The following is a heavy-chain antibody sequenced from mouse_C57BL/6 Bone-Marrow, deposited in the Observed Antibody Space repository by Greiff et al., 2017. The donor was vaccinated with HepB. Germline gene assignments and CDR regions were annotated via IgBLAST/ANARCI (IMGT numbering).Heavy chain of an antibody. CDR3: ARKGTGTPYYYAMDY. J-gene: IGHJ4*01. Sequence: LVESGAELARPGASVKLSCKASGYTFTSYGISWVKQRTGQGLEWIGEIYPRSGNTYYNEKFKGKATLTADKSSSTAYMELRSLTSEDSAVYYCARKGTGTPYYYAMDYWGQGTSVTVSS. D-gene: IGHD4-1*01. V-gene: IGHV1-81*01. CDR2: IYPRSGNT. CDR1: GYTFTSYG.